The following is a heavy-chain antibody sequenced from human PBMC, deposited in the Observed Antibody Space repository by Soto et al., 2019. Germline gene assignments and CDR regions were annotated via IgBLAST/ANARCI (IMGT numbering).Heavy chain of an antibody. V-gene: IGHV4-39*01. CDR1: GGSISSSNYY. D-gene: IGHD1-26*01. CDR2: IYYSGST. CDR3: ATQEVGGSYVYTFDP. Sequence: SETLSLTCTVSGGSISSSNYYWGWIRQPPGKGLEWIGSIYYSGSTYYNPSLKSRVTISVDTSKNQFSLKLSSATAADTAVYYCATQEVGGSYVYTFDPWGQGTLVTVSS. J-gene: IGHJ5*02.